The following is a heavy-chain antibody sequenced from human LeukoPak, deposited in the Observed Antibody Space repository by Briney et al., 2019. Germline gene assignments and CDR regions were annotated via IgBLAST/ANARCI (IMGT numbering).Heavy chain of an antibody. J-gene: IGHJ6*02. Sequence: ASVKVSRKASRYSLTSFDLNWVRPGSPQGVEWVGWMNPKRGNTGYAPTFQGRVTITRDTSIDTAFMELSSLRPDDTAVYYCARGGSSSSYYNNYGMDVWGQGTTITVSS. CDR1: RYSLTSFD. D-gene: IGHD6-13*01. CDR2: MNPKRGNT. V-gene: IGHV1-8*01. CDR3: ARGGSSSSYYNNYGMDV.